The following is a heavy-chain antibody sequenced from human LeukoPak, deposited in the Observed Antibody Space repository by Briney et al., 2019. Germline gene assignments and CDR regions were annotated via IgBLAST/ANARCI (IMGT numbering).Heavy chain of an antibody. Sequence: GGSLRLSCAASGFTFSSYAMSWVRQAPGKGLEWVSAISDSGGSTYYADSVKGRFTISRDNSKNTLYLQMNSLRAEDTAVYYCARRIAVAYFDYWGQGTLVTVSS. CDR1: GFTFSSYA. CDR3: ARRIAVAYFDY. J-gene: IGHJ4*02. D-gene: IGHD6-19*01. V-gene: IGHV3-23*01. CDR2: ISDSGGST.